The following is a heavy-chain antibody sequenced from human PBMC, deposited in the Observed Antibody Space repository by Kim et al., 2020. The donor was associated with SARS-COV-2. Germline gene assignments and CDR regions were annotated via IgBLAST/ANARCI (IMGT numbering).Heavy chain of an antibody. D-gene: IGHD2-21*02. V-gene: IGHV4-34*01. CDR3: ARGPAVGFVVVTARSWYFDL. CDR2: INHSGST. CDR1: GGSFSGYY. Sequence: SETLSLTCAVYGGSFSGYYWSWIRQPPGKGLEWIGEINHSGSTNYNPSLKSRVTITVDTSKNQFSLKLSSVTAADTAVYYCARGPAVGFVVVTARSWYFDLWGRGTLVTVSS. J-gene: IGHJ2*01.